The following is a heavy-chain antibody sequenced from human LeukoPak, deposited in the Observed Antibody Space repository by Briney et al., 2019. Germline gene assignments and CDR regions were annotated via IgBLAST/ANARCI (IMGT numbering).Heavy chain of an antibody. CDR1: GFTFSSFA. CDR3: ARNDDYGGNGYFDY. CDR2: ISGSGNST. Sequence: PGGSLRLSCAASGFTFSSFAMSWVSQAPGKGLEWVSVISGSGNSTYYADSVKGRFTVSRDNSKNTLYLQMNSLRAEDTALYYCARNDDYGGNGYFDYSGQGTLVTGSS. V-gene: IGHV3-23*01. J-gene: IGHJ4*02. D-gene: IGHD4-23*01.